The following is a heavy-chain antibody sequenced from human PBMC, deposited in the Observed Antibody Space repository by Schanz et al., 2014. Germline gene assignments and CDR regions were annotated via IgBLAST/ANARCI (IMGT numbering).Heavy chain of an antibody. D-gene: IGHD6-19*01. CDR2: IYSSGNT. V-gene: IGHV4-59*01. J-gene: IGHJ6*02. CDR3: AIVAGAGVEGNRSRYYVLDA. Sequence: QVQLQESGPGLVKPSATLSLTCTVSGGSLNNYHWCWIRQPPGMGLEWLGYIYSSGNTNYNPSLKRRVIIALDTTKSQFSLTLTSVAASDTTVYYCAIVAGAGVEGNRSRYYVLDAWGQGTTXTVSS. CDR1: GGSLNNYH.